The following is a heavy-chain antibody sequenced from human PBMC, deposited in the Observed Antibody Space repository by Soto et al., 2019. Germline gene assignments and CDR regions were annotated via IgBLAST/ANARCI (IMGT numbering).Heavy chain of an antibody. J-gene: IGHJ5*02. CDR2: ITISGNYI. CDR3: AKVGVLRINFRWFDL. V-gene: IGHV3-21*01. Sequence: EGQLVESGGGLVKPGGSLRLSCAAYGFTFQTYTMEWIRQPPGKGLEWVSSITISGNYIYYADSVKGRFTISRDNSRNSVYLQMNSLRAEDTAVYYCAKVGVLRINFRWFDLWGQGTLVTVSS. CDR1: GFTFQTYT. D-gene: IGHD2-8*01.